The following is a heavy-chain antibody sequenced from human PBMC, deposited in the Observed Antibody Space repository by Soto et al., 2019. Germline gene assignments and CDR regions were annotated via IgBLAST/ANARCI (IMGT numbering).Heavy chain of an antibody. CDR3: ASAPHIVLVPAASALWDYYYGMDA. CDR1: GGSISSSNW. D-gene: IGHD2-2*01. J-gene: IGHJ6*02. V-gene: IGHV4-4*02. CDR2: IYHSGST. Sequence: SETLSLTCAVSGGSISSSNWWSWVRQPPGKGLEWIGEIYHSGSTNYNPSLKSRVTISVDKSKNQFSLKLSSVTAADTAVYYCASAPHIVLVPAASALWDYYYGMDAWGQGTTVTVSS.